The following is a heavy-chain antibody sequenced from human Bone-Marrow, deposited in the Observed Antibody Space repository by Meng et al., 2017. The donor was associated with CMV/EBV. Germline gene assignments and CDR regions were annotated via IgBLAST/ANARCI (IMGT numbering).Heavy chain of an antibody. D-gene: IGHD5-18*01. V-gene: IGHV3-15*01. Sequence: GESLKISCAAAGITFKEAWMSWVRQAPGKGLEWVGRIKGKTDGGTADYAAPVKGRFSISRDDSKKTLYLQMNSLKTEDTAVYYCTTVHLPGYTNGLDVWGQGTTVTVSS. CDR3: TTVHLPGYTNGLDV. CDR2: IKGKTDGGTA. CDR1: GITFKEAW. J-gene: IGHJ6*02.